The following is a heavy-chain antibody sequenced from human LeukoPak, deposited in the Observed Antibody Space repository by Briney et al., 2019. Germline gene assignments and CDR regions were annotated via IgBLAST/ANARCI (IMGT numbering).Heavy chain of an antibody. J-gene: IGHJ6*02. D-gene: IGHD4-23*01. CDR3: AKGYYGGLGYYYGMDV. CDR2: ISYDGSNK. V-gene: IGHV3-30*18. Sequence: GGSLRLSCAASGFTFSSYGMHWVRQAPGKGLEWVAVISYDGSNKYYADSVKGRFTISRDNSKNTLYLQMNSLRAEDTAVYYCAKGYYGGLGYYYGMDVWGQGTTVTVSS. CDR1: GFTFSSYG.